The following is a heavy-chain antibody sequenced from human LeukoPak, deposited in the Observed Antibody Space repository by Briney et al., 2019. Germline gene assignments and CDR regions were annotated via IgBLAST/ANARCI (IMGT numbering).Heavy chain of an antibody. Sequence: SETLSLTCAVYGGSFSGYYWSWIRQPPGKGLEWIGEINHSGSTNYNPSLKSRVTISVDTSKNQFSLKLNSVTAADTAVYYCARFPDGAEYRHYYYMDVWGKGTTVTVSS. J-gene: IGHJ6*03. V-gene: IGHV4-34*01. CDR3: ARFPDGAEYRHYYYMDV. D-gene: IGHD5-24*01. CDR1: GGSFSGYY. CDR2: INHSGST.